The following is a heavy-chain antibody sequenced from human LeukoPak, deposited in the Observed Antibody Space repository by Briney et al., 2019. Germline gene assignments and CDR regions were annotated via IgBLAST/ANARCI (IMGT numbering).Heavy chain of an antibody. V-gene: IGHV4-4*09. D-gene: IGHD6-6*01. CDR1: GGSISSYY. CDR2: IYTSGST. Sequence: SETLSFTCTVSGGSISSYYWSWIRQPPGKRLEGIGDIYTSGSTNYNPSLTSRVTISSDTSKNQFSLKLSSVTAADTAVYYCARNRSPTSSSFYDSWGQGTLVSVSS. J-gene: IGHJ5*01. CDR3: ARNRSPTSSSFYDS.